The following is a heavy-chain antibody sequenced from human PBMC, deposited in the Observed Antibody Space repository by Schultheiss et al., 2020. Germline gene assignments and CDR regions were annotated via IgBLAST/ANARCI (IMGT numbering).Heavy chain of an antibody. J-gene: IGHJ6*02. CDR1: GFTFSSYA. D-gene: IGHD3-16*02. Sequence: GGSLRLSCAASGFTFSSYAMSWVRQAPGKGLEWVSVISGSAVGTYYADSVKGRFIISRDNSKNTLYLQMNSLRAEDTAVYYCAKPPTGSYRDYYYYDMDVWGQGTTGTVS. CDR2: ISGSAVGT. CDR3: AKPPTGSYRDYYYYDMDV. V-gene: IGHV3-23*01.